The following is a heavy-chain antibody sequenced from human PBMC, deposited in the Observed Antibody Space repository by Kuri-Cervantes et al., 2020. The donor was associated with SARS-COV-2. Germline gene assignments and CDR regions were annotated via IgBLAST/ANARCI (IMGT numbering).Heavy chain of an antibody. CDR2: IWYDGSNK. V-gene: IGHV3-33*01. Sequence: GGSLRLSCAASGFTFSSYGMHWVRQAPGKGLEWVAVIWYDGSNKYYADSVKGRFTISRDNSKNTLYLQMNSLRAEDTAVYYCASGRNDIVVVPAAPNYFDYWGQGTLVTVSS. D-gene: IGHD2-2*01. CDR3: ASGRNDIVVVPAAPNYFDY. J-gene: IGHJ4*02. CDR1: GFTFSSYG.